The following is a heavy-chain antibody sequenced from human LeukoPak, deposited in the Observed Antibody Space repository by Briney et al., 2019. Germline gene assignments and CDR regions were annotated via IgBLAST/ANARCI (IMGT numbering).Heavy chain of an antibody. CDR1: GGSISPYY. CDR3: ARGEAFGY. Sequence: SETLSLTCSVSGGSISPYYWSWLRQPPGKGLEWIGYIHYSGSTNYNPSLLSRVTISLDTSKNQFSLKLSSVTATDTAVYYCARGEAFGYWGQGTLVTVSS. J-gene: IGHJ4*02. V-gene: IGHV4-59*01. CDR2: IHYSGST. D-gene: IGHD3-10*01.